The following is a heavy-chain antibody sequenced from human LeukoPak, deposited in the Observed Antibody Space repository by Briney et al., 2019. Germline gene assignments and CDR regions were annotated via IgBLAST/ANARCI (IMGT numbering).Heavy chain of an antibody. Sequence: GGSLRLSCAASGFTFSSYAMSWVRQAPGKGREWLSAISGSGGGTYYADSVKGRFTISRDNSKNTLYLQMNSLRAEDTAVYYCAKEVEGGIDYWGQGTLVTVSS. CDR3: AKEVEGGIDY. D-gene: IGHD3-16*01. CDR2: ISGSGGGT. V-gene: IGHV3-23*01. J-gene: IGHJ4*02. CDR1: GFTFSSYA.